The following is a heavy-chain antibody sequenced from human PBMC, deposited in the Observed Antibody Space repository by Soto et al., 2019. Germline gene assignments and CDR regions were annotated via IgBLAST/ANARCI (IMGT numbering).Heavy chain of an antibody. V-gene: IGHV4-31*03. CDR3: ARDQAVSGSGTTYWFDP. CDR2: IYYSGST. D-gene: IGHD3-10*01. CDR1: GGSISSGGYY. J-gene: IGHJ5*02. Sequence: QVQLQESGPGLVKPSQTLSLTCTVSGGSISSGGYYWSWIRQHPGKGLEWIGYIYYSGSTYYNPSLKIRVTISVDTSKNQFSLKLSSVTAADTAVYYCARDQAVSGSGTTYWFDPWGQGTLVTVSS.